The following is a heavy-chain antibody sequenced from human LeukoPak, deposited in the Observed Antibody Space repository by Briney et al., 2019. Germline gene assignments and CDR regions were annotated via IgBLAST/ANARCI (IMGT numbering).Heavy chain of an antibody. V-gene: IGHV3-30*02. J-gene: IGHJ5*02. CDR1: GFTFSTYG. Sequence: PGGSLRLSCAASGFTFSTYGMHWVRQAPGKGLEWVAFIRYDGSNKFYADSVKGRFTISRDNSKNTLYLRMNSLRAEDTAVYYCAKVGPNGYCSGGSCPNWFDPWGQGTLVAVSS. D-gene: IGHD2-15*01. CDR3: AKVGPNGYCSGGSCPNWFDP. CDR2: IRYDGSNK.